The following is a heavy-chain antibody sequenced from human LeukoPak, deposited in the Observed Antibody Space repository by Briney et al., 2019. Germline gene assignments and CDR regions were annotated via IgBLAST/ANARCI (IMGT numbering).Heavy chain of an antibody. D-gene: IGHD3-9*01. V-gene: IGHV3-23*01. CDR2: ISGSGGST. J-gene: IGHJ4*02. CDR3: AKGRLSDDILTALGY. Sequence: GGSLRLSCAASGFTVSSNYMSWVRQAPGKGLEWVSAISGSGGSTYYADSVKGRFTISRDNSKNTLYLQMNSLRAEDTAVYYCAKGRLSDDILTALGYWGQGTLVTVSS. CDR1: GFTVSSNY.